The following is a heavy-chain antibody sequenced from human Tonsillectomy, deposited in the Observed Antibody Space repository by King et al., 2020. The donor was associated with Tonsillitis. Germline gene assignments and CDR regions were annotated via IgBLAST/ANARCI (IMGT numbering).Heavy chain of an antibody. Sequence: VQLVQSGAEVKKPGESLRISCKGSGYSFTSYWISWVRQMPGKGLEWMGRIDPSDSYTNYSPSFQGHVTISADKSMSTAYLQWSSLKASDTAMYYCGRHAYNYYDSSGYDHFDYWGQGTLVTVSS. CDR3: GRHAYNYYDSSGYDHFDY. D-gene: IGHD3-22*01. CDR2: IDPSDSYT. J-gene: IGHJ4*02. CDR1: GYSFTSYW. V-gene: IGHV5-10-1*03.